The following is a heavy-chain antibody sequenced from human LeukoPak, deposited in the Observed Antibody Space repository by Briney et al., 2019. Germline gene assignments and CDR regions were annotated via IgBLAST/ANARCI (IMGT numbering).Heavy chain of an antibody. D-gene: IGHD3-10*01. CDR2: INWNGDRT. CDR3: ARRDYYGSGSPDF. CDR1: GFTFSSYA. J-gene: IGHJ4*02. Sequence: PGGSLRLSCAASGFTFSSYAMSWVRQPPGKGLEWVSGINWNGDRTGYADSVKGRFTISRDNAKKSLYLQMNSLRAEDTALYYCARRDYYGSGSPDFWGQGTLVTVSS. V-gene: IGHV3-20*04.